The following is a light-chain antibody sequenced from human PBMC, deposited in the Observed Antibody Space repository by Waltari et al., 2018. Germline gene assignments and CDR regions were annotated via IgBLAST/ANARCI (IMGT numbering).Light chain of an antibody. CDR2: EVT. Sequence: QSVLTPPPSATGSPGQSVTISCTGTNSAVGASTYVSWYQQHPGKVPKLLIYEVTKRPSGVPDRFSGSKSGNTASLTVSGLQADDEADYYCSSYAHNNHFVFGTGTKITVL. V-gene: IGLV2-8*01. CDR3: SSYAHNNHFV. J-gene: IGLJ1*01. CDR1: NSAVGASTY.